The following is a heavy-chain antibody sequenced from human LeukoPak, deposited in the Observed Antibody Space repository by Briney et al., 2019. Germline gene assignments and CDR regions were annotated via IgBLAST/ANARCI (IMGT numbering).Heavy chain of an antibody. CDR3: ARRGYDFWSGYYDGGYYFDY. CDR2: IYYSGST. D-gene: IGHD3-3*01. Sequence: SETLSLTCTVSGGSISSYYWSWIRQPPGKGLEWIGYIYYSGSTNYNPSLKSRVTISVDTSKNQFSLKLSYVTAADTAVYYCARRGYDFWSGYYDGGYYFDYWGQGTLVTVSS. V-gene: IGHV4-59*08. CDR1: GGSISSYY. J-gene: IGHJ4*02.